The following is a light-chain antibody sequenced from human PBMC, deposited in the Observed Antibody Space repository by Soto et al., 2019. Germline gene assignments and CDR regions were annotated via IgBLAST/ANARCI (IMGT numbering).Light chain of an antibody. J-gene: IGKJ1*01. CDR3: QQNLRSPRT. CDR2: GSY. Sequence: EIVLTQSPGTLSLSPGERATLSCRTSQRLSSSYLAWYQQRPGQAHRLLIYGSYSRANGIPGRFSGIGSGTDFTLTSSRLEPEDFAVYCCQQNLRSPRTFGQGTRVEIK. V-gene: IGKV3-20*01. CDR1: QRLSSSY.